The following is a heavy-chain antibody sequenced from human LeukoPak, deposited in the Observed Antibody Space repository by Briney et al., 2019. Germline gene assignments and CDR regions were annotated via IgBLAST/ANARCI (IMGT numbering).Heavy chain of an antibody. CDR3: AADLCSTSCHYYYYYYMDV. Sequence: ASVKVSCKASGYTFTSYHIHWVREAPGQGLEWMGIINPSGGSTSYARKFQERVTITRDMSTSTAYMELSSLRSEDTAVYYCAADLCSTSCHYYYYYYMDVWGKGTTVTVSS. V-gene: IGHV1-46*01. CDR1: GYTFTSYH. CDR2: INPSGGST. J-gene: IGHJ6*03. D-gene: IGHD2-2*01.